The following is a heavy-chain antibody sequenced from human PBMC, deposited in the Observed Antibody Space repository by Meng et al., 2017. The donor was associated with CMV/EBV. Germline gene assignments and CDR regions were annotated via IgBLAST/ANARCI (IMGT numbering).Heavy chain of an antibody. CDR3: ATGLGEDGDYTGDF. CDR2: IYSGGTS. D-gene: IGHD4-17*01. V-gene: IGHV3-53*01. Sequence: GESLKISCVVSGLTVSSTYMSWVRQAPGKGLEWVSVIYSGGTSYHADSVKGRFTISRDNSKNPVFLQMNSLRAEDTAVYYCATGLGEDGDYTGDFWGQGTLVTVSS. CDR1: GLTVSSTY. J-gene: IGHJ4*02.